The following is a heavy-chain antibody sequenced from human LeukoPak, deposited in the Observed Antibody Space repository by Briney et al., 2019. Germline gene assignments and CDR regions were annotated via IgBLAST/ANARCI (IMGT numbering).Heavy chain of an antibody. J-gene: IGHJ4*02. D-gene: IGHD6-13*01. CDR2: ISPSGTDI. CDR1: GFTFTDTY. V-gene: IGHV3-11*04. CDR3: ARFIAAPYYFDY. Sequence: GALRLSCAVSGFTFTDTYMTWIRQAPGKGLESLSYISPSGTDISYADSVKGRFTISRDNAKNSLYLQMNSLRAEDTAVYYCARFIAAPYYFDYWGRGTLVTVSS.